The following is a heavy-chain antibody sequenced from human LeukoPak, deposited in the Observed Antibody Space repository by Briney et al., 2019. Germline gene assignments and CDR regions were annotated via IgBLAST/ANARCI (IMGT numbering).Heavy chain of an antibody. V-gene: IGHV3-53*01. CDR2: IYNDGRT. Sequence: GGSLRLSCAASGVTVSSNYMSWVRQAPGKGLEWVSFIYNDGRTQHTDSVKGRFTISRDNSKNALYLQMNSLRAEDTALYYCARWYCTSTNCYYDYWGQGTLVTVSS. CDR1: GVTVSSNY. J-gene: IGHJ4*02. CDR3: ARWYCTSTNCYYDY. D-gene: IGHD2-2*01.